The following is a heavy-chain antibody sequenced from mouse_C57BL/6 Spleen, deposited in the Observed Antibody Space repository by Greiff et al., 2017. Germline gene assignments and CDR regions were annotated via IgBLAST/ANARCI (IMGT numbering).Heavy chain of an antibody. CDR1: GFTFSDAW. CDR2: IRNKANNHAT. Sequence: EVKVEESGGGLVQPGGSMKLSCAASGFTFSDAWMDWVRQSPEKGLEWVAEIRNKANNHATYYAESVKGWFTISRDDSKSSVYLQMNSLRAEDTGIYYCTIPYDYDEYYAMDYWGQGTSVTVSS. D-gene: IGHD2-4*01. V-gene: IGHV6-6*01. CDR3: TIPYDYDEYYAMDY. J-gene: IGHJ4*01.